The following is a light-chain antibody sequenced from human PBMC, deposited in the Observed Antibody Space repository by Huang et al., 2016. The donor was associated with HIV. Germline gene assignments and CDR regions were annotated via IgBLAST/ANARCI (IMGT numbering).Light chain of an antibody. Sequence: EIQMTQSPGTLSVSPGERVTLYCRASQSVGSSLAWFQHKPCQATRLVVYGASTRATDIPVRFSGSGSGTEFTLSINSLQSEDYAVYYCQQYSNMNTFGQGTRLEIK. V-gene: IGKV3-15*01. CDR1: QSVGSS. CDR2: GAS. J-gene: IGKJ2*01. CDR3: QQYSNMNT.